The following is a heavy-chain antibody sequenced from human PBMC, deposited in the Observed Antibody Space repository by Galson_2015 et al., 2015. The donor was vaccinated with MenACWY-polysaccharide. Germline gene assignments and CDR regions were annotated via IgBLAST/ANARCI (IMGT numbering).Heavy chain of an antibody. CDR3: GKNGDYAIDD. Sequence: ATLSLTCAVSGDSIIRGYWWSWVRQPPGKGLEWIGEIHHSGSTNYNPSLKSRVTISVDNSKNRFSLRLSSVTAADTAVFYCGKNGDYAIDDWGQGTLVIVSS. CDR2: IHHSGST. V-gene: IGHV4-4*02. D-gene: IGHD2-21*01. CDR1: GDSIIRGYW. J-gene: IGHJ4*02.